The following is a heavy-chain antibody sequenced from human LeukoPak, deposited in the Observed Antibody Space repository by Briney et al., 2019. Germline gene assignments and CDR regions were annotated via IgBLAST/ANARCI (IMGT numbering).Heavy chain of an antibody. Sequence: GGSLRLSCAASGFTFSTYWMTWVRQAPGKGLEWVSYISSSGSTIYYADSAKGRFTISRDNAKNSLYLQMNSLRAEDTAVYYCARDGYSGGYCVDYWGQGTLVTVSS. J-gene: IGHJ4*02. V-gene: IGHV3-48*04. D-gene: IGHD1-26*01. CDR1: GFTFSTYW. CDR3: ARDGYSGGYCVDY. CDR2: ISSSGSTI.